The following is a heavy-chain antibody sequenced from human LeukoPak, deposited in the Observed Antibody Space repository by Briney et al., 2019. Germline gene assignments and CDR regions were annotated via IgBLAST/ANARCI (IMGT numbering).Heavy chain of an antibody. CDR2: LNWNGGGR. CDR1: GFTFEDYG. Sequence: GWSLRLSCTVSGFTFEDYGMNWVRQVPGKEPEWVSGLNWNGGGRRYADSVKGRFIISRDNAKGVLYLQLNDLRVEDAALYYCARDAVPSGRSWFDPWGQGTLVTVSS. CDR3: ARDAVPSGRSWFDP. D-gene: IGHD4-17*01. J-gene: IGHJ5*02. V-gene: IGHV3-20*04.